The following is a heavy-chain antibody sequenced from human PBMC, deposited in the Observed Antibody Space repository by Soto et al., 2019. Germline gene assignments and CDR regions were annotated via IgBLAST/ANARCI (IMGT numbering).Heavy chain of an antibody. CDR3: ARNRYGGYDFDY. V-gene: IGHV4-4*02. J-gene: IGHJ4*02. Sequence: QVQLQESGPGLVKPSGTLSLTCAVSSGSITSSNWWSWVRQPPGKGLEWIGEVSHSGNTNYIPSLKSRVTISVVKSRNQFSLRLNSVTAADTAVYYCARNRYGGYDFDYWGQGTLVTVSS. D-gene: IGHD5-12*01. CDR2: VSHSGNT. CDR1: SGSITSSNW.